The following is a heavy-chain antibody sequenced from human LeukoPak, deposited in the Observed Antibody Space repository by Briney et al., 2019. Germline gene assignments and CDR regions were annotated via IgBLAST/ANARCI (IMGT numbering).Heavy chain of an antibody. J-gene: IGHJ4*02. CDR1: GYTFTSYG. D-gene: IGHD5-24*01. CDR2: ISAYNGNT. CDR3: TRCGDGYENPDFDY. V-gene: IGHV1-18*01. Sequence: ASVKVSCKASGYTFTSYGISWVRQAPGQGLEWMGWISAYNGNTNYAQKLQGRVTMTTDTSTSTAYMELRSLRSDDTAVYYCTRCGDGYENPDFDYWGPGILVAVSS.